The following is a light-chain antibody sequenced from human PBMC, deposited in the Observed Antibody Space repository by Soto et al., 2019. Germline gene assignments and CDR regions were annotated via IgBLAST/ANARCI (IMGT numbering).Light chain of an antibody. Sequence: EIVLTQSPGTLSLSPGERATLSCRASQSVTGNCLAWYQQKPGRAPRLLIYSASHRATDIPDRFSGSGYATDFTLAISSLEPEDFAVYFCRQYCSSPQTFGPGTKVDI. CDR1: QSVTGNC. CDR2: SAS. V-gene: IGKV3-20*01. J-gene: IGKJ3*01. CDR3: RQYCSSPQT.